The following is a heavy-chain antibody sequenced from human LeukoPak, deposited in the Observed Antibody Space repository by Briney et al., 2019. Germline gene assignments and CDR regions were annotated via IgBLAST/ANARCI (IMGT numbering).Heavy chain of an antibody. Sequence: KPSETLSLTCTVSGGSISSYYWSWIRQPPGKGLEWIGYIYYSGSTNYNPSLKSRVTISVDTSKNQFSLKLSSVTAADTAVYYCARSPYSSGWTHLNWFDPWGQGTLVTVSS. CDR1: GGSISSYY. J-gene: IGHJ5*02. V-gene: IGHV4-59*01. CDR2: IYYSGST. D-gene: IGHD6-19*01. CDR3: ARSPYSSGWTHLNWFDP.